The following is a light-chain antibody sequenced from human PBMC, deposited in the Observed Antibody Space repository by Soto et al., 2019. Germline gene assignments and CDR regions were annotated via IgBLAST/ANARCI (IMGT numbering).Light chain of an antibody. J-gene: IGLJ2*01. CDR3: AAWDDSLNGVA. Sequence: QSVLTQPPSASGTPGQKVFISCSGSSSNIGGTNYAYWYQQLPGAAPKLLMHSNNLRPSGVPDRFSGSKSGTSASLAISGLQSEDEADYYCAAWDDSLNGVAFGGGTKLTVL. V-gene: IGLV1-44*01. CDR2: SNN. CDR1: SSNIGGTNY.